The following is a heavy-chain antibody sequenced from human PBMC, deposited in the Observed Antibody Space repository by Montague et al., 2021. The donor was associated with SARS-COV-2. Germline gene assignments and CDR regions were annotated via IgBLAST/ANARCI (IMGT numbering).Heavy chain of an antibody. J-gene: IGHJ4*02. Sequence: SLRLSCAASGFTFSSNAMHWVRQAPGKGLEWVAVISYDGSNKYYVDSVKGRFTISRDNSKNTLYLQMNSLRAEDTAVYYCAREGLGNYYDSSGYYPFDYWGQGTLVTVSS. CDR1: GFTFSSNA. CDR3: AREGLGNYYDSSGYYPFDY. V-gene: IGHV3-30*04. CDR2: ISYDGSNK. D-gene: IGHD3-22*01.